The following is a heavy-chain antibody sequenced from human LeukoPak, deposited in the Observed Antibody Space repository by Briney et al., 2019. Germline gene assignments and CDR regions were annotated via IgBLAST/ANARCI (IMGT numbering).Heavy chain of an antibody. CDR3: ASMPLLWFGSPWFDP. CDR1: GGSISSYY. V-gene: IGHV4-59*01. Sequence: SETLSLTCTVSGGSISSYYWSWIRQPPGKGLEWIGYIYYSGSTNYNPSLKSRVTISVDTSKSQFSLKLSSVTAADTAVYYCASMPLLWFGSPWFDPWGQGTLVTVSS. J-gene: IGHJ5*02. CDR2: IYYSGST. D-gene: IGHD3-10*01.